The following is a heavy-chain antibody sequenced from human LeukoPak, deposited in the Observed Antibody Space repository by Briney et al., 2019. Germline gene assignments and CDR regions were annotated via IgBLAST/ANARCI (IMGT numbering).Heavy chain of an antibody. Sequence: GASVKVSCKASGYTFTSNYIHWVRQAPRQGLEWMGMTYPRDGSTSYAQKFQGRVTVTRDTSTSTVHMELSGLRSEDTAVYYCARDQEGFDYWGQGTLVTVSS. CDR2: TYPRDGST. V-gene: IGHV1-46*01. J-gene: IGHJ4*02. CDR3: ARDQEGFDY. CDR1: GYTFTSNY.